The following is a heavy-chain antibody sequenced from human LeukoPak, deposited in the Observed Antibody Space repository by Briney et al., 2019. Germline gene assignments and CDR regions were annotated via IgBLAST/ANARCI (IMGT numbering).Heavy chain of an antibody. CDR2: ISSSGSTI. D-gene: IGHD6-19*01. CDR3: ARDVSSGAHGDGDAFDI. Sequence: LSLTCTVSGGSISSSSYYWGWIRQAPGKGLEWVSYISSSGSTIYYADSVKGRFTISRDNAKNSLYLQMNSLRAEDTAVYYCARDVSSGAHGDGDAFDIWGQGTMVTVSS. CDR1: GGSISSSSYY. V-gene: IGHV3-11*01. J-gene: IGHJ3*02.